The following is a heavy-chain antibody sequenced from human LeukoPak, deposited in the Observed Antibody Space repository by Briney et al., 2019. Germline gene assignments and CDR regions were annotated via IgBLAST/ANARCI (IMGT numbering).Heavy chain of an antibody. CDR3: AREFKAQYYYDSSGYYSV. D-gene: IGHD3-22*01. J-gene: IGHJ6*04. V-gene: IGHV4-39*07. CDR2: IYYSGSI. Sequence: PSETLSLTCSVSGGSISSSSYFWGWIRQPPGKGLEWIGSIYYSGSIYYNPSLKSRVTISVDTSKNQFSLKLSSVTAADTAVYYCAREFKAQYYYDSSGYYSVWGKGTTVTVSS. CDR1: GGSISSSSYF.